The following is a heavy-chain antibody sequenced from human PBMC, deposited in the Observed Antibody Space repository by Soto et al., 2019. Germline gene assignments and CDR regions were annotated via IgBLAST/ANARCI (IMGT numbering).Heavy chain of an antibody. D-gene: IGHD6-13*01. CDR3: ARESIAAAGNAFDI. J-gene: IGHJ3*02. CDR2: INAGNGNT. CDR1: GYTFNSYA. V-gene: IGHV1-3*01. Sequence: ASVTVSCKASGYTFNSYAIHWVRQAPGQRLEWMGWINAGNGNTKYSQKFQGRVTITRDTSASTAYMELSSLRSEDTAVYYCARESIAAAGNAFDIWGQGTMVTVSS.